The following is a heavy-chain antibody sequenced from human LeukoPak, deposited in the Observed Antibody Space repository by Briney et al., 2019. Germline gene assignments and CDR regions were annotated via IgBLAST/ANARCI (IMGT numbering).Heavy chain of an antibody. Sequence: GGSLRLSCEVSGFTFSYCMMTWVRQAPGEGLEWVANMRTDGSVPSYVDSVKGRFTISRDNAKSSLYLQMNNLRVEDTAVYYCARDKDFTIDYWGQGTLVTVSS. CDR1: GFTFSYCM. CDR3: ARDKDFTIDY. J-gene: IGHJ4*02. V-gene: IGHV3-7*01. D-gene: IGHD3-10*01. CDR2: MRTDGSVP.